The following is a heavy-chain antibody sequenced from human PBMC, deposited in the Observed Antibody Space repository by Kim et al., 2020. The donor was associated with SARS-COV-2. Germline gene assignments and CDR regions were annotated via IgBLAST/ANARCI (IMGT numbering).Heavy chain of an antibody. CDR1: GDSVSSNSAA. Sequence: SQTLSLTCAISGDSVSSNSAAWNWIRQSPSRGLEWLGRTYYRSKWSNDYAISVKSRITINPDTSKNQFSLQLNSVTPEDTAVYYCARRTKNSGLRAGMDVWGQGTAVTVSS. V-gene: IGHV6-1*01. D-gene: IGHD1-26*01. CDR2: TYYRSKWSN. J-gene: IGHJ6*02. CDR3: ARRTKNSGLRAGMDV.